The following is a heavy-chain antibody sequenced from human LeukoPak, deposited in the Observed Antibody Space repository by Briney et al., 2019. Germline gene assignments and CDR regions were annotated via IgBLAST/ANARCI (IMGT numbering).Heavy chain of an antibody. V-gene: IGHV3-23*01. Sequence: QSGGSLRLSCAASGFTFSSYTMSWVRQAPGKGLEWVSAISGSGGSTYYADSVKGRFTISRDNSKNTLYLQMNSLRAEDTAVYYCAKVLSLRGYYYDYWGQGTLVTVSS. D-gene: IGHD2-15*01. CDR3: AKVLSLRGYYYDY. CDR2: ISGSGGST. J-gene: IGHJ4*02. CDR1: GFTFSSYT.